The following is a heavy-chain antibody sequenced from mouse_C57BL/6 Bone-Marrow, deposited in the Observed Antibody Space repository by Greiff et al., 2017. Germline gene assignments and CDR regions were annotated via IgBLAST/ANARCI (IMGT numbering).Heavy chain of an antibody. J-gene: IGHJ3*01. D-gene: IGHD2-3*01. Sequence: EVKVVESGGGLVQPGGSLSLSCAASGFTFTDYYMSWVRQPPGKALEWLGFIRNKANGYTTEYSASVKGRFTISRDNSHSILYLQMNALRAEDSATYCCARFYDGFAYWGQGTLVTVSA. CDR3: ARFYDGFAY. CDR1: GFTFTDYY. CDR2: IRNKANGYTT. V-gene: IGHV7-3*01.